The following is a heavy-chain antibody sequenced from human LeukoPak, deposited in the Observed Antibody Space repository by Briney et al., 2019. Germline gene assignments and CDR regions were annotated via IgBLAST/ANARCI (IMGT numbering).Heavy chain of an antibody. CDR1: GFTFSNNW. J-gene: IGHJ5*02. CDR2: IKQDGSEK. Sequence: PGGSLRLSCTASGFTFSNNWMSWVRQAPGKGLEWVANIKQDGSEKYYMDSVKGRFTISRDNVKNSLYLQMNSLKAEDTAVYYCAKDRRITVFGVITSWGQGTLVTVSS. D-gene: IGHD3-3*01. V-gene: IGHV3-7*01. CDR3: AKDRRITVFGVITS.